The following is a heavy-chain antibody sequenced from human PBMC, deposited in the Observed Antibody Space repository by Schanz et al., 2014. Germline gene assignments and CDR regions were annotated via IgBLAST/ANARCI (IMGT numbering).Heavy chain of an antibody. V-gene: IGHV1-69*02. J-gene: IGHJ4*02. CDR3: ASSGAGYSNNWDFDY. Sequence: QVQLVQSGAEVKKPGSSVKVFCKASGGTFSTYTISWVRQAPGQGLEWMGRVIPILDIANDAQTFQGRVTITADKSTFTTSIDVSSLRAEDTAVYYCASSGAGYSNNWDFDYWGQGTLVTVSS. D-gene: IGHD6-13*01. CDR2: VIPILDIA. CDR1: GGTFSTYT.